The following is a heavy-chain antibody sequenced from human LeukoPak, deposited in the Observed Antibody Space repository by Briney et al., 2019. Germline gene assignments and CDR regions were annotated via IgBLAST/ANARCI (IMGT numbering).Heavy chain of an antibody. CDR2: ISSSGSTI. J-gene: IGHJ4*02. CDR3: ARAYRSSYYYGSPIDY. V-gene: IGHV3-48*03. Sequence: GGSLRLSCAASGFTFSSYEMNWVRQAPGKGLEWVSYISSSGSTIYYADSVKGRFTISRDNAKNSLYLQMNSLRAEDTAVYYCARAYRSSYYYGSPIDYWGQGTLVTASS. D-gene: IGHD3-10*01. CDR1: GFTFSSYE.